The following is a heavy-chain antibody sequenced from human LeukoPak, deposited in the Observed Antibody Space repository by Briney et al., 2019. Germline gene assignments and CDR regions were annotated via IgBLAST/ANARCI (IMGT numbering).Heavy chain of an antibody. D-gene: IGHD3-3*01. CDR3: AKVGGTDYDFWSGYYTRLDY. V-gene: IGHV3-23*01. Sequence: GGSLRLSCAASGFTFSSYAMSWVRQAPGKGLEWVSAISGSGGSTYYADSVKGRFTISRDNSKNTLYLQMNSLRAEDTAVYYCAKVGGTDYDFWSGYYTRLDYWGQGILVTVSS. J-gene: IGHJ4*02. CDR2: ISGSGGST. CDR1: GFTFSSYA.